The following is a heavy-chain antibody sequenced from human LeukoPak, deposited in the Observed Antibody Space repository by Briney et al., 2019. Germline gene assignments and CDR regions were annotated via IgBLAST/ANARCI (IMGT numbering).Heavy chain of an antibody. V-gene: IGHV1-46*01. CDR2: INPSGGST. CDR3: ARVVAVAGAFDY. Sequence: GASVKVSCKASGYTFTSYYMHWVRQAPGQGLEWMGIINPSGGSTSYAQKFQGRVTMTRDTSTSTVYMGLSSLRSEDTAVYYCARVVAVAGAFDYWGQGTLVTVSS. J-gene: IGHJ4*02. D-gene: IGHD6-19*01. CDR1: GYTFTSYY.